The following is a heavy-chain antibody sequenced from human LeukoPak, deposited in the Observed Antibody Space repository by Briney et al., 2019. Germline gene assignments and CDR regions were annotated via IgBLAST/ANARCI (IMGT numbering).Heavy chain of an antibody. D-gene: IGHD3-16*01. V-gene: IGHV3-74*01. Sequence: GGSLRLSCAASGFTFSSYWMHWVRQAPGEGLVWVARITSDGSTTSHADSVKGRFTISRDNAKNTLYLQMNSLRAEDTAVYYCARDYAVGESFDIWGQGTLVTVSS. J-gene: IGHJ3*02. CDR2: ITSDGSTT. CDR3: ARDYAVGESFDI. CDR1: GFTFSSYW.